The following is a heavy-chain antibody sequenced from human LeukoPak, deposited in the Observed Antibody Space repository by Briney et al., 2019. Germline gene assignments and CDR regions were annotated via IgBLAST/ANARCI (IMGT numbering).Heavy chain of an antibody. CDR2: IGTAGDT. D-gene: IGHD4-11*01. CDR1: GFTFSSYD. J-gene: IGHJ6*02. V-gene: IGHV3-13*01. CDR3: ARATGYYGMDV. Sequence: PGGSLRLSCAASGFTFSSYDMHWVRQATGKGLEWVSAIGTAGDTYYPGSVKGRFTISRENAKNSLYLQMNSLRAEDTAVHYCARATGYYGMDVWGQGTTVTVSS.